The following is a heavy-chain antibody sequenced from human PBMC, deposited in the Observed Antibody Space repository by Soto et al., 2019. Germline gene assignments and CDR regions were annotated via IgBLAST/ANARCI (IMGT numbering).Heavy chain of an antibody. J-gene: IGHJ6*02. D-gene: IGHD6-13*01. CDR3: ATLAAGRGYYYGMDV. V-gene: IGHV3-23*01. CDR1: GFMFSSYA. Sequence: GGSLRLSCAASGFMFSSYAMTWVRQDSGKGLEWVSGISGSGVHTYYADSVKGRFTISRDNSKSTLYLQMNSPRAEDTAVYYCATLAAGRGYYYGMDVWGQGTTVTVSS. CDR2: ISGSGVHT.